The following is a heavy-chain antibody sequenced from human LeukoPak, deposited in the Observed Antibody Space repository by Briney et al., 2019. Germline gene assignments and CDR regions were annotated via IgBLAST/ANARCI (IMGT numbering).Heavy chain of an antibody. CDR2: INAGNGNT. CDR1: GYTFTSYA. V-gene: IGHV1-3*01. CDR3: ARDDSSGPTGTPFDP. J-gene: IGHJ5*02. D-gene: IGHD3-22*01. Sequence: ASVKVSCKASGYTFTSYAMHWVRQAPGQRLEWMGWINAGNGNTKYSQKFQGRVTMTTDTSTSTAYMELRSLRSDDTAVYYCARDDSSGPTGTPFDPWGQGTLVTVSS.